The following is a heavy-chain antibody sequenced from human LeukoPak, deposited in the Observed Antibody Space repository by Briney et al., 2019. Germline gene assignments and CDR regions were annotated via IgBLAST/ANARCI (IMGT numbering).Heavy chain of an antibody. CDR3: ARGLGPRYCSSTSCRALFDY. Sequence: SETLSLTCAVYGGSFSGYCWSWIRQPPGKGLEWIGEINHSGSTNYNPSLKSRVTISVDTSKNQFSLKLSSVTAADTAVYYCARGLGPRYCSSTSCRALFDYWGQGTLVTVSS. CDR2: INHSGST. J-gene: IGHJ4*02. D-gene: IGHD2-2*01. V-gene: IGHV4-34*01. CDR1: GGSFSGYC.